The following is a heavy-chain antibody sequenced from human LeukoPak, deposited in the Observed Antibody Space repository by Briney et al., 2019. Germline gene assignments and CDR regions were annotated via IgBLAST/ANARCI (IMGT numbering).Heavy chain of an antibody. CDR1: GFIFSSYG. V-gene: IGHV3-30*18. D-gene: IGHD3-9*01. Sequence: PGRSLRLSCAASGFIFSSYGMHWARQAPGKGLEWVAVISYDGSNKYYADSVKGRFTISRDNSKSTLYLQMNSLRAEDTAVYYCAKRLDYDILTGPPHYYYGMDVWGKGTTVTVSS. CDR3: AKRLDYDILTGPPHYYYGMDV. CDR2: ISYDGSNK. J-gene: IGHJ6*04.